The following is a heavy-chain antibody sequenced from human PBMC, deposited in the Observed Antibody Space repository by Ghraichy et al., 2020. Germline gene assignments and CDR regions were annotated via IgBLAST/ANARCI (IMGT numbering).Heavy chain of an antibody. CDR1: GFTFSSYA. J-gene: IGHJ4*02. D-gene: IGHD3-22*01. V-gene: IGHV3-30-3*01. Sequence: GGSLRLSCAASGFTFSSYAMHWVRQAPGKRLEWVAVISYDGSNKYYADSVKGRFTISRDNSKNTLYLQMNSLRAEDTAVYYCARGGHYYDSSGYYYALDYWGQGTLVTVSS. CDR2: ISYDGSNK. CDR3: ARGGHYYDSSGYYYALDY.